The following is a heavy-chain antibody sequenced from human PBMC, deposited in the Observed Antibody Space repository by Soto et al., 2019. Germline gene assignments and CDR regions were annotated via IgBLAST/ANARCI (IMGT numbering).Heavy chain of an antibody. CDR3: ARHDCVSSSCYYYYYYAMDV. Sequence: QVQLVQSGAEVKKPGSSVKVSCKASGGTFSSYAISWVRQAPGQGLEWMGGITPIFATTNYAQRFQGRVTITAAESTSTAYMELSSLRSEDTAVYYCARHDCVSSSCYYYYYYAMDVWGQGTTVTVSS. V-gene: IGHV1-69*12. CDR2: ITPIFATT. D-gene: IGHD2-2*01. CDR1: GGTFSSYA. J-gene: IGHJ6*02.